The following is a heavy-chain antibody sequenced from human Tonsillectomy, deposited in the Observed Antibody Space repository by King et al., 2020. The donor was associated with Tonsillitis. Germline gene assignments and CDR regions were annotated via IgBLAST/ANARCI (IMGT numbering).Heavy chain of an antibody. J-gene: IGHJ4*02. D-gene: IGHD6-19*01. Sequence: EVQLVESGGGLVKPGGSLRLSCAASGFTFSSDSMNWVRQAPGRGLEWVSSISSSSSYIYYADSVKGRFTISRDNAKNSLYLQMNSLRAEDTAVYYCARDRVAVAGTPYYFDYWGQGTLVSVSS. CDR2: ISSSSSYI. V-gene: IGHV3-21*01. CDR3: ARDRVAVAGTPYYFDY. CDR1: GFTFSSDS.